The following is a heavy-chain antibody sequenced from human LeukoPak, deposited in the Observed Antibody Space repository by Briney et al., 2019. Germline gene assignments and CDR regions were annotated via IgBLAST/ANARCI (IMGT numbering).Heavy chain of an antibody. Sequence: GGSLRLSCAASGFTFSSYEMNWVRQAPGKGLEWVSYISSSGSTIYYADSVKGRFTISRDNAKNSLYLQMNSLRAEDTAVYYCARGYYDSGGYPTIDYWGQGTLVTVSS. J-gene: IGHJ4*02. CDR1: GFTFSSYE. CDR3: ARGYYDSGGYPTIDY. CDR2: ISSSGSTI. D-gene: IGHD3-22*01. V-gene: IGHV3-48*03.